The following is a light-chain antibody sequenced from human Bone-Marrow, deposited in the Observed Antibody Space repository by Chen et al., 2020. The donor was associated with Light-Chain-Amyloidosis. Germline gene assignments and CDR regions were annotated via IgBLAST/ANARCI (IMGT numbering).Light chain of an antibody. J-gene: IGLJ1*01. Sequence: QSALPHPASGPGSPGQPSTISCPGTSGDVGTYNYVSWNQQHPGKAPKVIIYAVSNRPSGVSNRFSGSKSGNTASLTISGLQAEDEADYYCSSFTSSSSYVFGPGTKVTVL. CDR1: SGDVGTYNY. CDR3: SSFTSSSSYV. CDR2: AVS. V-gene: IGLV2-14*01.